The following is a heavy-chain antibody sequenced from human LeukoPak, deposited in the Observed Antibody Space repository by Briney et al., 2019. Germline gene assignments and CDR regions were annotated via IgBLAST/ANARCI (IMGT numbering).Heavy chain of an antibody. Sequence: GGTLRLSCAASALTFRSYGMHWVRQAPGKGLEWVAFIRYHGSDKYYADSVKDRFTISRDNSKNTLYLQMNSLRAEDTAVYYCAKKWSGDYDSSGVNDAFDIWGQGTMVTVSS. CDR2: IRYHGSDK. V-gene: IGHV3-30*02. J-gene: IGHJ3*02. CDR3: AKKWSGDYDSSGVNDAFDI. CDR1: ALTFRSYG. D-gene: IGHD3-22*01.